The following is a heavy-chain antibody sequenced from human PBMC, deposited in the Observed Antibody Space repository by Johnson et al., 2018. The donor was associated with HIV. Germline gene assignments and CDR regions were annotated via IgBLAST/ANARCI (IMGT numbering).Heavy chain of an antibody. CDR3: ARDQGWELLNDAFDI. Sequence: LVESGGGVVQPGRSLRLSCAASGFIFSSYGMHWVRQAPGKGLEWVAVISHDGSNKYYADSVTGRFTVSRDNSKNTLYLQMNSLRAEDTAVYYCARDQGWELLNDAFDIWGQGTMVTVSS. CDR2: ISHDGSNK. J-gene: IGHJ3*02. D-gene: IGHD1-26*01. V-gene: IGHV3-30*03. CDR1: GFIFSSYG.